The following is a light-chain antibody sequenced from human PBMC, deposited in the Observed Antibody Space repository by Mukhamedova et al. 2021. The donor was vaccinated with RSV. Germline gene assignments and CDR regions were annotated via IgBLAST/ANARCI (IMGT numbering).Light chain of an antibody. J-gene: IGKJ5*01. Sequence: LGQAPRLLMYDASTRATGIPARFSGSGSGTEFTLTISSVQSADFAIYYCQQYNDLITFGQGTRLEIK. V-gene: IGKV3-15*01. CDR2: DAS. CDR3: QQYNDLIT.